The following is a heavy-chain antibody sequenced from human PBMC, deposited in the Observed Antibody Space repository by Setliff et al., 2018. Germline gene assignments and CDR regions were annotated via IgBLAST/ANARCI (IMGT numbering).Heavy chain of an antibody. CDR3: ANLQPGYCGGGTCPLIDY. Sequence: ETLSLTCAVYGGSFSGYYWSWIRQPPGKGLEWIGEINHGGSTNYNPSLKSRVTISVDTSKNQFSLKLSSVTAADTAMYYCANLQPGYCGGGTCPLIDYWGQGTLVTVSS. D-gene: IGHD2-15*01. CDR1: GGSFSGYY. CDR2: INHGGST. V-gene: IGHV4-34*01. J-gene: IGHJ4*02.